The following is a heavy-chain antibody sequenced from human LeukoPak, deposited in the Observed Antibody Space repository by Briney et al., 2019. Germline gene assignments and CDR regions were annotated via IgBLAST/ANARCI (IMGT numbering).Heavy chain of an antibody. Sequence: ASVTVSCTASGYTFTSYAMRWVRQAPGQRLEWMGWINAGNGNTKYSQKFQGRVTITRDTSASTAYMELSSLRSEDTAVYYCARSLVPTAILDYWGQGTLVTVSS. CDR3: ARSLVPTAILDY. CDR1: GYTFTSYA. J-gene: IGHJ4*02. CDR2: INAGNGNT. D-gene: IGHD2-2*02. V-gene: IGHV1-3*01.